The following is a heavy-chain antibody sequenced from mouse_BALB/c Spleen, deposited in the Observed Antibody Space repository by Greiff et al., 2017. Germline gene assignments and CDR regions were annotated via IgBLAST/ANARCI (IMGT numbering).Heavy chain of an antibody. D-gene: IGHD4-1*01. Sequence: RVESGGGLVQPGGSLKLSCAASGFTFSSYTMSWVRQTPEKRLEWVAYISNGGGSTYYPDTVKGRFTISRDNAKNTLYLQMSSLKSEDTAMYYCARLTGYYFDYWGQGTTLTVSS. CDR2: ISNGGGST. CDR3: ARLTGYYFDY. CDR1: GFTFSSYT. J-gene: IGHJ2*01. V-gene: IGHV5-12-2*01.